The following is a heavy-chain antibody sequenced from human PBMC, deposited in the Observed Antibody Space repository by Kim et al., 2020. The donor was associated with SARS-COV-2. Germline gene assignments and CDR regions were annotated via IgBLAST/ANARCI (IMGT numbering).Heavy chain of an antibody. CDR1: GYTFSSNY. CDR3: ATRASGNYFGY. CDR2: INPSGGTT. V-gene: IGHV1-46*01. J-gene: IGHJ4*02. D-gene: IGHD1-26*01. Sequence: ASVKVSCKASGYTFSSNYMHWVRQAPGQGLEWMGIINPSGGTTTYTQKFQGRLTMTGDTSTTTVYMELSSLRSEDTAVYYCATRASGNYFGYWGQGTLVT.